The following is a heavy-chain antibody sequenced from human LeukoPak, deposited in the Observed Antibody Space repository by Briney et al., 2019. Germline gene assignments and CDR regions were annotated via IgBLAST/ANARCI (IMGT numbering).Heavy chain of an antibody. D-gene: IGHD3-16*01. CDR2: ISSTSHYI. CDR1: GFTFSSYS. J-gene: IGHJ6*03. Sequence: GGSLRLSCAASGFTFSSYSMNWVRQAPGQGLEWVSSISSTSHYIYYADSVTGRFTTSRDNAKNSLDLQMNSLRAEDTALYYCARRSIYVLYMDVWGKGTTVTVSS. V-gene: IGHV3-21*04. CDR3: ARRSIYVLYMDV.